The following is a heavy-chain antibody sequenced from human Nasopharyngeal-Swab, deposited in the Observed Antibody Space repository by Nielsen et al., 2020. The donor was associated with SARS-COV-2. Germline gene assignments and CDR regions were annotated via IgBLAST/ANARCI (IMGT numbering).Heavy chain of an antibody. CDR2: ISSSSSYI. CDR1: GFTLSSYS. CDR3: ATARYCTMMSCVTFYYYMDV. V-gene: IGHV3-21*01. D-gene: IGHD2-8*01. Sequence: GESLKISCAASGFTLSSYSMNWVRQAPGKGLEWVSSISSSSSYIFYADSVKGRFTISRDNAKNSLYLQMNSLRVEDTAVYYCATARYCTMMSCVTFYYYMDVWGKGTTVTVSS. J-gene: IGHJ6*03.